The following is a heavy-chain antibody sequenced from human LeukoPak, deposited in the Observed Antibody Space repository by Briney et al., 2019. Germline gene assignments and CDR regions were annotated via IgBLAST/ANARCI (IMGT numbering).Heavy chain of an antibody. D-gene: IGHD3-3*01. J-gene: IGHJ4*02. CDR1: GFTFSNAW. Sequence: PGGSLRLSCAASGFTFSNAWMSWVRQAPWKGLEWVGRIKSKTDGGTTDYAAPVKGRFTIPRDDSKNTLYLQMNSLKTEDTAVYYCTTGDYDFWSGYRDYWGQGTLVTVSS. V-gene: IGHV3-15*01. CDR2: IKSKTDGGTT. CDR3: TTGDYDFWSGYRDY.